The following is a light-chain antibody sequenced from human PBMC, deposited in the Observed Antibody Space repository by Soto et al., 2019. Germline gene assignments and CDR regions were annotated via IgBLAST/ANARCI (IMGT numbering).Light chain of an antibody. J-gene: IGLJ7*01. CDR2: EVS. CDR1: SSDVGSHNL. CDR3: CSYGGSRAV. Sequence: QSALTQPAYVSGSRGQSITISCTGTSSDVGSHNLVSWYQQHPGQAPKLMIYEVSKRPLGVSARFSASKSGNTASLTISGLQAEDEADYYCCSYGGSRAVFGGGTQLTVL. V-gene: IGLV2-23*02.